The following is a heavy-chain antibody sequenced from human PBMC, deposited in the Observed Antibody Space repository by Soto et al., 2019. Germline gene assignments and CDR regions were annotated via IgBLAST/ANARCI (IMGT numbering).Heavy chain of an antibody. CDR2: IIGSDGST. V-gene: IGHV3-23*01. Sequence: GGSLRLSCAASGFTFSSYAMHWVRQAPGKGLEWVAVIIGSDGSTYYAHSVKGRFTISRDNSKNTLYLQMSGLRVDDTAVYYCTKGAHLDYWGPGTLVTVSS. CDR1: GFTFSSYA. J-gene: IGHJ4*02. CDR3: TKGAHLDY.